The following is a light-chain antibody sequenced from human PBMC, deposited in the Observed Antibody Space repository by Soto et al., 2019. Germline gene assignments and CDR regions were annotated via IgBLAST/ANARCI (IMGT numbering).Light chain of an antibody. Sequence: QSALTQPASVSGSPGQSITISCTGTSSDVGGYSYVSWYQQHPGKAPKLMIYEVRNRPSGVSNRFSGSKSGNTASLTISGLQAEDEAEYYCGTWDSSLSVLFGGGTKLTVL. J-gene: IGLJ2*01. V-gene: IGLV2-14*01. CDR1: SSDVGGYSY. CDR2: EVR. CDR3: GTWDSSLSVL.